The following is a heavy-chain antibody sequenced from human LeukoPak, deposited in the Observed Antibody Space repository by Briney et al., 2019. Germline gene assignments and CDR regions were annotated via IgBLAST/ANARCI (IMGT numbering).Heavy chain of an antibody. D-gene: IGHD1-26*01. Sequence: RASVKVSCKASGGTFSNYAINWVRQAPGQGLEWMGGIIPIFGTANYEQKFQGRVTITADESTSTAYMELRSLRSDDTAVYYCAREGSGSHSNTAPTFGGYFDYWGQGTLVTVSS. J-gene: IGHJ4*02. CDR1: GGTFSNYA. CDR3: AREGSGSHSNTAPTFGGYFDY. V-gene: IGHV1-69*13. CDR2: IIPIFGTA.